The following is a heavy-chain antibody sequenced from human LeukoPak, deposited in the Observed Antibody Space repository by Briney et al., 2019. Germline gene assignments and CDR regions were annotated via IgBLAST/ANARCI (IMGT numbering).Heavy chain of an antibody. J-gene: IGHJ3*02. CDR2: ISSSSYI. V-gene: IGHV3-21*01. D-gene: IGHD6-6*01. CDR3: ARVRRSSSSDSAFDI. CDR1: GFTFSSYS. Sequence: GGSLRLSCAASGFTFSSYSMNWVRQAPGKGLEWVSSISSSSYIYYADSVKGRFTISRDNAKNSLYLQMNSLRAEDTAVYYCARVRRSSSSDSAFDIWGQGTMVTVSS.